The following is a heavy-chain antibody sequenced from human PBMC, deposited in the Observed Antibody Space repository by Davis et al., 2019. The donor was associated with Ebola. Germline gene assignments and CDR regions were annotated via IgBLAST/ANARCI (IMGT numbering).Heavy chain of an antibody. CDR1: GYTFTGYY. CDR2: INPNSGGT. V-gene: IGHV1-2*05. D-gene: IGHD3-3*01. CDR3: ARGDALTIFGLYYYGMDV. Sequence: ASVKVSCKASGYTFTGYYMHWVRQAPGQGLEWMGRINPNSGGTNYAQKFQGRVTMTRDTSISTAYMELSRLRSDDTVVYYCARGDALTIFGLYYYGMDVWGQGTTVTVSS. J-gene: IGHJ6*02.